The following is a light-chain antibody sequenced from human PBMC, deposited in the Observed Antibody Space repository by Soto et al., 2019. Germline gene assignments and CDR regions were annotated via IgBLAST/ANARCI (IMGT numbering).Light chain of an antibody. CDR1: QSISSNF. J-gene: IGKJ2*04. CDR2: SAS. CDR3: DQYGGTLRGS. Sequence: VLAQSPGTLSLSPGERGTLSCRASQSISSNFVAWYQQKPGQAPRRLILSASKRATGIPDRFSGSASGTGSSIYCRSGADLPLPIGRLEPEASGGYYCDQYGGTLRGSVGGGTKRVIK. V-gene: IGKV3-20*01.